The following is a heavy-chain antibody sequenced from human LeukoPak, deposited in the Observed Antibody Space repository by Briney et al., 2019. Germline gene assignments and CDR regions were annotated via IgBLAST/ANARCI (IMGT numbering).Heavy chain of an antibody. CDR1: GGSISSSSYY. CDR2: IYYSGST. CDR3: ARQRAVAVAGIDY. V-gene: IGHV4-39*01. Sequence: SETLSLTCTVSGGSISSSSYYWGWIRQPPGKGLEWIGSIYYSGSTYYNPSLKSRVTVSVDTSKNQFSLKLSSVTAADTAVYYCARQRAVAVAGIDYWGQGTLVTVSS. J-gene: IGHJ4*02. D-gene: IGHD6-19*01.